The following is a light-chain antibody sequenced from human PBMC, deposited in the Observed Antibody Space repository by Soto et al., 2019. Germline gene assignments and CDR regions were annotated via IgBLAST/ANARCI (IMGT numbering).Light chain of an antibody. CDR1: QSVSSSY. V-gene: IGKV3-20*01. Sequence: EIVLTQSPGTLSLSPGERATLSCRASQSVSSSYLAWYQQKPGRAPRLLIYGASSRPTGIPDRFSGSGSGTDFTLTISRLEPEDFAVYYCQQYGSSSTFGQGTRLEIK. CDR3: QQYGSSST. J-gene: IGKJ5*01. CDR2: GAS.